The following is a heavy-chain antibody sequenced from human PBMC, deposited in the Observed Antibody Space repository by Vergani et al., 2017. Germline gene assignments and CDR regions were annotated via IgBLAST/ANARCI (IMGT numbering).Heavy chain of an antibody. CDR1: GFTFSSAW. V-gene: IGHV3-15*01. CDR3: TTPTKWELRYYLDY. CDR2: IRPKTDGETT. J-gene: IGHJ4*02. Sequence: EVQPVESGGGLVKPGGSLRLSCTTSGFTFSSAWMSWVRQAPGKGLELVARIRPKTDGETTDYAAPVKGRFPISRDDSKNTLYLQMNSLKTEDTAVYYCTTPTKWELRYYLDYWGQGTLVTVSS. D-gene: IGHD3-9*01.